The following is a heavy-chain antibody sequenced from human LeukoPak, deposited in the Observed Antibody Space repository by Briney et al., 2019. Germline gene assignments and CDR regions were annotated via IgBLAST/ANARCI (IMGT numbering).Heavy chain of an antibody. Sequence: PGGSLRLSCAASGFTFSSYGMHWVRQAPGKGLEWVAFIRYDGSNKYYADSVKGRFTISRDNSKNTLYLQMNSLRAEDTAVYYCARADGDYDGNFDYWGQGTLVTVSS. CDR1: GFTFSSYG. CDR3: ARADGDYDGNFDY. J-gene: IGHJ4*02. CDR2: IRYDGSNK. V-gene: IGHV3-30*02. D-gene: IGHD3-22*01.